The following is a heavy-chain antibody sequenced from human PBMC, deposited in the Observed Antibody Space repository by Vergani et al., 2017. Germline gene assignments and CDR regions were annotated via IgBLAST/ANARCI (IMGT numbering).Heavy chain of an antibody. CDR1: GGSFSGYY. CDR2: IYYSGST. V-gene: IGHV4-34*01. J-gene: IGHJ4*02. D-gene: IGHD2-2*01. CDR3: ARSDQSSRTIDY. Sequence: QVQLQQWGAGLLKPSETLSLTCAVYGGSFSGYYWSWIRQPPGKGLEWIGYIYYSGSTYYNPSLKSRVTISVDTSKNQFSLKLSSVTAADTAVYYCARSDQSSRTIDYWGQGTLVTVSS.